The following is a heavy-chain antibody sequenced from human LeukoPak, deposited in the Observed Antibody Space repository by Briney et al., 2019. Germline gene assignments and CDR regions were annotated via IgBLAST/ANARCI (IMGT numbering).Heavy chain of an antibody. J-gene: IGHJ5*02. V-gene: IGHV3-7*01. CDR3: ARDPPYYYYDSSGYYPSWFDP. Sequence: GGSLRLSCAASGFTFSSYWMSWVRQAPGKGLGWVANIKQDGSEKYYVDSVKGRFTISRDNAKNSLYLQMNSLRAEDTAVYYCARDPPYYYYDSSGYYPSWFDPWGQGTLVTVSS. CDR1: GFTFSSYW. D-gene: IGHD3-22*01. CDR2: IKQDGSEK.